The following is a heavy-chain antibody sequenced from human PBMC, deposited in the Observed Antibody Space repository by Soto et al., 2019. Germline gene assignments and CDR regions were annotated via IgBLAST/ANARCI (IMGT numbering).Heavy chain of an antibody. CDR1: GVSISSYY. CDR2: MDYSGNT. Sequence: QVQLQESGPGLVKPSETLSLTCSVSGVSISSYYWSWIRQPPGKGLEWIAYMDYSGNTYYNPSLTIQVTRSRDTPKHHLSLRLGSVTAADRAIYYCAPHYSDWAFDNWGQGTLVTVSS. J-gene: IGHJ4*02. D-gene: IGHD1-26*01. CDR3: APHYSDWAFDN. V-gene: IGHV4-59*08.